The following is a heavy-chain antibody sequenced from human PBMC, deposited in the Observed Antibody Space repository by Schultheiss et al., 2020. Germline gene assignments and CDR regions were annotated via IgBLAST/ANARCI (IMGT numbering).Heavy chain of an antibody. CDR1: GGSISSGGYY. D-gene: IGHD6-13*01. CDR3: ARGLAAAGAFDY. J-gene: IGHJ4*02. V-gene: IGHV4-61*08. CDR2: IYYSGST. Sequence: SETLSLTCTVSGGSISSGGYYWSWIRQPPGKGLEWIGYIYYSGSTNYNPSLKSRVTISVDTSKNQFSLKLSSVTAADTAVYYCARGLAAAGAFDYWGQGTLVTVSS.